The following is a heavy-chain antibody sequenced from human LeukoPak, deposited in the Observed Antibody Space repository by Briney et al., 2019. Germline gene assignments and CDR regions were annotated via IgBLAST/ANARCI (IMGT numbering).Heavy chain of an antibody. V-gene: IGHV4-34*01. J-gene: IGHJ6*04. Sequence: SENLSLNCAVDGGSFSGYYWSWIRQPPGKGLEWIGEINHSGSTNYNPSLKSRATISVDTSKNQFSLKLSSVTAADTAVYYCARGPPSQYYYGSGLYGMDVWGKGTTVTVSS. CDR2: INHSGST. D-gene: IGHD3-10*01. CDR3: ARGPPSQYYYGSGLYGMDV. CDR1: GGSFSGYY.